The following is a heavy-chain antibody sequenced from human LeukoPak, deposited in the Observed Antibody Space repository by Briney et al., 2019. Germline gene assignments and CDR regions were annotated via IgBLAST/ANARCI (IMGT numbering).Heavy chain of an antibody. CDR1: GFTFGDHG. Sequence: GGSLRLSCTASGFTFGDHGVSWVRQAPGKGPEWIGIIRNKDHGGTTEYAASVKGRLTISRENSKSVAYLHMSSLKSEDTAIYYCTRDCSSDGCLQYFQHWGQGTLVAVSS. CDR2: IRNKDHGGTT. J-gene: IGHJ1*01. V-gene: IGHV3-49*04. CDR3: TRDCSSDGCLQYFQH. D-gene: IGHD2-2*01.